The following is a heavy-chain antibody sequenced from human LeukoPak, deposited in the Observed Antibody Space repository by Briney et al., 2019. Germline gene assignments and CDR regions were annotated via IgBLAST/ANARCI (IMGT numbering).Heavy chain of an antibody. J-gene: IGHJ4*02. CDR2: IYHSGST. CDR3: ARVFIVVVVTAHHQGFDY. D-gene: IGHD2-15*01. V-gene: IGHV4-38-2*02. Sequence: PSETLSLTCTVSGYSISSGYYWGWIRQPPGKGLEWIGSIYHSGSTYYNPSLKSRVTISVDTSKNQFSLKLSSVTAADTAVYYCARVFIVVVVTAHHQGFDYWGQGTLVTVSS. CDR1: GYSISSGYY.